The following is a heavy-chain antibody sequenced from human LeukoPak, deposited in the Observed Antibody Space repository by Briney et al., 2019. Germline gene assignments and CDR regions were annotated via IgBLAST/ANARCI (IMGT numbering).Heavy chain of an antibody. CDR2: INHSGST. Sequence: SETLSPTCAVYGGSFSGYYWSWIRQPPGKRLEWIGEINHSGSTNYNPSLKSRVTISVDTSKNQFSLKLSSVTAADTAVYYCARFGRPTYYYGSGSYYNGARYFDLWGRGTLVTVSS. V-gene: IGHV4-34*01. CDR3: ARFGRPTYYYGSGSYYNGARYFDL. J-gene: IGHJ2*01. D-gene: IGHD3-10*01. CDR1: GGSFSGYY.